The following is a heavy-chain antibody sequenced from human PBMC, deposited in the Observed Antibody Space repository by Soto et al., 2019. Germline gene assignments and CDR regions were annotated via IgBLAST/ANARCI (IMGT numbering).Heavy chain of an antibody. CDR2: TYYRSKWYN. J-gene: IGHJ4*02. Sequence: QVQLQQSGPGLVKPSQTLSLTCAISGDSDSSNNAAWNWISQSPSRGLEWLGRTYYRSKWYNDYAASVQSRMTINADTSKNEFSLQLNSVTPEDTAVYYCASGWGFDYWGQGTLVTVSS. CDR1: GDSDSSNNAA. V-gene: IGHV6-1*01. D-gene: IGHD3-16*01. CDR3: ASGWGFDY.